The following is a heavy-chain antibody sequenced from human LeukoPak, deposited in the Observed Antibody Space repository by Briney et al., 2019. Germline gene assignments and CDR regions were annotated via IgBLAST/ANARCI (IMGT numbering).Heavy chain of an antibody. CDR3: ARASYCSGGSCYSLSHYYYYMDV. D-gene: IGHD2-15*01. CDR2: INPNSGGT. CDR1: GYTFTGYY. V-gene: IGHV1-2*02. Sequence: ASVKVSCKASGYTFTGYYMHWVRQAPGQGLEWMGWINPNSGGTNYAQKFQGRVTMTRDTPISTAYMELSRLRSDDTAVYYCARASYCSGGSCYSLSHYYYYMDVWGKGTTVTVSS. J-gene: IGHJ6*03.